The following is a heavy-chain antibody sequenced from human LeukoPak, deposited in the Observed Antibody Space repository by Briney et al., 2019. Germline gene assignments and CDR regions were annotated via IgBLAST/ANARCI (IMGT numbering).Heavy chain of an antibody. V-gene: IGHV3-53*04. CDR1: GFTFSSYA. CDR2: LYGAGST. D-gene: IGHD6-19*01. J-gene: IGHJ4*02. CDR3: ARGGTPGFSTGRIDY. Sequence: GGSLRLSCAASGFTFSSYAMSWVRQAPGKGLEWVSVLYGAGSTYYADSVKGRFTISRHDSQNTLFLQMNSLRAEDTAVYYCARGGTPGFSTGRIDYWGQGTLVTVSS.